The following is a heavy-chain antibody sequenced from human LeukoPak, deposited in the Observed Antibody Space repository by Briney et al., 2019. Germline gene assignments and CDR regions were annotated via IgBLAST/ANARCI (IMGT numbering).Heavy chain of an antibody. CDR3: AKTYVWYYFDY. D-gene: IGHD3-16*01. CDR2: ISGSGGST. Sequence: PGGSLRLSCVASGFTVSSKYMNWVRQAPGKGLEWVSAISGSGGSTYYADSVKGRFTISRDNSKNTLYVQMNSLRAEDTAVYYCAKTYVWYYFDYWGQGILVTVAS. J-gene: IGHJ4*02. CDR1: GFTVSSKY. V-gene: IGHV3-23*01.